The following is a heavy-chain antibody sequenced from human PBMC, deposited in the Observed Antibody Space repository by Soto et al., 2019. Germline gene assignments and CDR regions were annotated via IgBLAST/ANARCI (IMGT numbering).Heavy chain of an antibody. D-gene: IGHD6-6*01. V-gene: IGHV1-2*04. CDR3: ARAPKVYGSSLAT. J-gene: IGHJ5*02. CDR2: INTNSGGT. Sequence: QVQLVQSGAEVKEPGASVKVSCKASGYTFTGYYIHWVRQSPGQGLEWLGWINTNSGGTNYAQDFQGWVTMTRDTSISTAYMELSRLRSDDTAVYYCARAPKVYGSSLATWGQGTLVTVSS. CDR1: GYTFTGYY.